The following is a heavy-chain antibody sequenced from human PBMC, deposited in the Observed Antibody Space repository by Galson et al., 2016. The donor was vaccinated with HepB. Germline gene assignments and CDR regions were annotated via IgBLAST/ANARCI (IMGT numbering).Heavy chain of an antibody. CDR3: ARDWGSSWCLH. CDR2: IYSRSSA. CDR1: GFTVSRDY. Sequence: SLRLSCAGSGFTVSRDYMSWVRQAPGKGLEWVSVIYSRSSAYYADSVKGRFTISRDNCKNTLYLQMNSLKAEDTAVYYCARDWGSSWCLHWGQGTLVTVSS. V-gene: IGHV3-66*01. D-gene: IGHD6-13*01. J-gene: IGHJ4*02.